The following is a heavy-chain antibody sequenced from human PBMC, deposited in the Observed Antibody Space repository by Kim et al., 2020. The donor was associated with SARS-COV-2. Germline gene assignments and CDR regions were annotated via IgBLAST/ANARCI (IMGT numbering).Heavy chain of an antibody. Sequence: SETLSLTCTVSGGSISGYLWSWIRQPPGKALEWIGYIHYSGSTNYNPSLKSRLTISVDTSKNQFSLKLSSVTAADTAVYYCARGSGYYDYWGQGTLVTVSS. CDR3: ARGSGYYDY. CDR1: GGSISGYL. CDR2: IHYSGST. J-gene: IGHJ4*02. D-gene: IGHD3-22*01. V-gene: IGHV4-59*01.